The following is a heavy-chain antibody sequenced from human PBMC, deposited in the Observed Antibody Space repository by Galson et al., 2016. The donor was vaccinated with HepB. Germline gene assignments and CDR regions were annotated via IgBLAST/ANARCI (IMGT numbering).Heavy chain of an antibody. CDR1: GFTFSNYA. J-gene: IGHJ4*02. D-gene: IGHD2-15*01. CDR3: AKARAEYCSGVRCYPFDS. V-gene: IGHV3-23*01. Sequence: SLRLSCAASGFTFSNYAMNWVRQAPGKGLEWVSAITGTGSNTYHADSVKGRFTISRDNSKNTLFLQMSSLRAADTAVFFCAKARAEYCSGVRCYPFDSWGQGTLVTVSS. CDR2: ITGTGSNT.